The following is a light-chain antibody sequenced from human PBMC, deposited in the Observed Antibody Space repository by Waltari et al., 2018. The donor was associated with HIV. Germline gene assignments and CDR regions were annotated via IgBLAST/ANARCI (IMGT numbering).Light chain of an antibody. CDR3: CSYAGNYTLV. CDR2: DVS. V-gene: IGLV2-11*01. J-gene: IGLJ3*02. CDR1: SSDVGGYNS. Sequence: QSALTQPRSVSGSPGQSVTISCTGTSSDVGGYNSVSWYQQHPGKAPKFMIYDVSKRPSGSLDGFPGSKSGNTASLTISGLQAEDEADYYCCSYAGNYTLVFGGGTKLTVL.